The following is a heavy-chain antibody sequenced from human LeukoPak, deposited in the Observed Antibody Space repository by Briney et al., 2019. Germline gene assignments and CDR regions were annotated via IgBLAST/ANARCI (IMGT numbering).Heavy chain of an antibody. CDR1: GFPLSDYA. CDR3: AKGVSKYDFDY. D-gene: IGHD4-11*01. J-gene: IGHJ4*02. CDR2: ISGGT. V-gene: IGHV3-23*01. Sequence: QSGGSLRLSCAASGFPLSDYALSWVRQAPGKGLEWVSGISGGTYDADSVRGRFTISRDNSKNTLYLQVNSPRAEDTAVYYCAKGVSKYDFDYWGQGTLVTVSS.